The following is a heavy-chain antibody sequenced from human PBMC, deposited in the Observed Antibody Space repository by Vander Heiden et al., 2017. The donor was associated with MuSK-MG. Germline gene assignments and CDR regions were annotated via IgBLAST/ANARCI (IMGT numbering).Heavy chain of an antibody. V-gene: IGHV1-18*01. CDR3: ARDRDPWIQPSRMDV. CDR1: AYTFTSYG. D-gene: IGHD5-18*01. Sequence: QVQLVQSGAEVKKPGASVQVSCKASAYTFTSYGISWVRQAPGQGLEWMGWISAYNGNTNYAQKLQGRVTMTTDTSTSTAYMELRSLRSDDTAVYYCARDRDPWIQPSRMDVWGKGTTVTVSS. J-gene: IGHJ6*03. CDR2: ISAYNGNT.